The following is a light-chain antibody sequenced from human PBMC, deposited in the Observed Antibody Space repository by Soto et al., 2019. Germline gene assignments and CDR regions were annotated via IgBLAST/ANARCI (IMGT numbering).Light chain of an antibody. CDR1: QRPSNSH. CDR3: QQYNNRPRT. CDR2: GAS. V-gene: IGKV3-15*01. Sequence: EIVLTQSPGTLSLSPGERATLSCRASQRPSNSHVAWYLLKPGQAPRLLIFGASTRATGIPARFSGSGSGTEFTLTISSMQSEDYAAYYCQQYNNRPRTFGQGTEVDIK. J-gene: IGKJ1*01.